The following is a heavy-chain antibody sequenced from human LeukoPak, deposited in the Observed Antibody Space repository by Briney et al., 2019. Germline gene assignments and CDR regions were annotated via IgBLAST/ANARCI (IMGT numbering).Heavy chain of an antibody. CDR1: GYSISSGYY. D-gene: IGHD3-9*01. Sequence: PSETLSLTCAVSGYSISSGYYWGWIRQPPGKGLEWIGSIYHSGSTYYSPSLKSRVTISVDTSKNQFSLKLSSVTAADTAVYYCARLADYYDILTGYYTQYYFDYWGQGTLVTVSS. CDR2: IYHSGST. CDR3: ARLADYYDILTGYYTQYYFDY. J-gene: IGHJ4*02. V-gene: IGHV4-38-2*01.